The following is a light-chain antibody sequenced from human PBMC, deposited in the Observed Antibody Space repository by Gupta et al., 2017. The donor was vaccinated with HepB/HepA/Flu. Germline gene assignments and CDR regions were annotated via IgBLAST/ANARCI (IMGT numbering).Light chain of an antibody. Sequence: DLVMTQSPDSLAVSLGERATINCKSSQSILYSSNNKNYLVWYQQKPGQPPKLLIYWASTRESGVPDRFSGSGSGAEFSLTTSSLQAEDVAVYYGQQYYSTPYTFGQGTKLEIK. V-gene: IGKV4-1*01. CDR1: QSILYSSNNKNY. CDR2: WAS. J-gene: IGKJ2*01. CDR3: QQYYSTPYT.